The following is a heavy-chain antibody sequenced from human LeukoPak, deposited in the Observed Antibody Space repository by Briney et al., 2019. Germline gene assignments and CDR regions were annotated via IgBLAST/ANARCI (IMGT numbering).Heavy chain of an antibody. CDR2: IYYSGST. D-gene: IGHD6-6*01. V-gene: IGHV4-59*01. CDR1: GGSISSYY. CDR3: ARGRYSSSSPFFDY. J-gene: IGHJ4*02. Sequence: SETLSLTCTVSGGSISSYYWSWIRQPPGKGLEWIGYIYYSGSTNYNPSLKSRVTISVDTSKNQFSLKLSSVTAADTAVYYCARGRYSSSSPFFDYWGQGTLVTVSS.